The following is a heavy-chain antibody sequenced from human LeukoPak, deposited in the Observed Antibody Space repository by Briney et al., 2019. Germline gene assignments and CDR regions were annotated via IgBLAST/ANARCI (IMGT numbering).Heavy chain of an antibody. CDR2: ISAYNGNT. Sequence: ASVKVSCKASGYTFTSYGISWVRQAPGQGLEWMGWISAYNGNTNYAQKLQGRGTMTTDTSTSTAYMELRSLRYDDTAVYYCARAHILTGYLFWGQGTLVTVSS. J-gene: IGHJ4*02. CDR3: ARAHILTGYLF. D-gene: IGHD3-9*01. V-gene: IGHV1-18*01. CDR1: GYTFTSYG.